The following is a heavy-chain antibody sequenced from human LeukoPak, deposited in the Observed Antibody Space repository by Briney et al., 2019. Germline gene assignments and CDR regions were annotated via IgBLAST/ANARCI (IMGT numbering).Heavy chain of an antibody. J-gene: IGHJ4*02. CDR1: AGSISGYY. Sequence: PSETLSLTCTVFAGSISGYYWSWIRQPPGKGLEWIGYIHYSGITNYNPSLKSRVSISVDTSKNQFSLKLTSVTAADTAVYYCGRHFGGSSGSFYTDYWGQGTLVTVSS. CDR3: GRHFGGSSGSFYTDY. D-gene: IGHD3-10*01. V-gene: IGHV4-59*08. CDR2: IHYSGIT.